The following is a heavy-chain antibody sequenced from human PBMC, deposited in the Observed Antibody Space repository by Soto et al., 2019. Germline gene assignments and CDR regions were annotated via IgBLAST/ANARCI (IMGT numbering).Heavy chain of an antibody. CDR1: GGTFSSYA. CDR3: ASTRLKVSTGDY. D-gene: IGHD6-13*01. CDR2: IIPIFGTA. V-gene: IGHV1-69*13. J-gene: IGHJ4*02. Sequence: SVKVSCKASGGTFSSYAISWVRQAPGQGLEWMGGIIPIFGTANYAQKFQGRVTITADESTSTAYMELSSLRSEDTAVYYCASTRLKVSTGDYWGQGTLVTVSS.